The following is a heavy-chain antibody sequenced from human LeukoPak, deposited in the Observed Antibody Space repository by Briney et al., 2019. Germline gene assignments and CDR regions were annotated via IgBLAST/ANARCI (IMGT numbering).Heavy chain of an antibody. J-gene: IGHJ6*02. V-gene: IGHV4-59*01. D-gene: IGHD4-23*01. Sequence: SETLSLTCTVSGGSISSYYWSWIRQPPGKGLEWIGYIYYSGSTNYNPSLKSRVTISVDTSKNQFSLKLSSVTAADTAVYYCARDSSDYGGNSGLYYYGMDVWGQGTTVTVSS. CDR3: ARDSSDYGGNSGLYYYGMDV. CDR2: IYYSGST. CDR1: GGSISSYY.